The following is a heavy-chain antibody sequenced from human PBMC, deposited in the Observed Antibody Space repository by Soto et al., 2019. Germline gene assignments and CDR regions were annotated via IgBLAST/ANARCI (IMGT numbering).Heavy chain of an antibody. CDR2: IKRNTDCGTT. CDR1: GFTFSNAW. V-gene: IGHV3-15*01. J-gene: IGHJ4*02. CDR3: TTGLSSGYYNFDY. Sequence: PGGSLRLSCAASGFTFSNAWMSWVRQAPGKGLEWVGRIKRNTDCGTTDYAAPVKGRFTISRDDSKNTLSLQMNSLKNEDTAVYFCTTGLSSGYYNFDYWGQGTLVTVSS. D-gene: IGHD3-22*01.